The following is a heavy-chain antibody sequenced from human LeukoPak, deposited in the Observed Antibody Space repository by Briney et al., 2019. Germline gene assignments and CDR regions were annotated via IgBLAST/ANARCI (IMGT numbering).Heavy chain of an antibody. CDR3: ARDLYRIVVVPHYFDY. Sequence: GGSLRLSRAASGFTFSNAWMSWVRQAPGKGLEWVANIKQDGSEKYYVDSVKGRFTISRDNAKNSLYLQMNSLRAEDTAVYYCARDLYRIVVVPHYFDYWGQGTLVTVSS. J-gene: IGHJ4*02. V-gene: IGHV3-7*01. CDR1: GFTFSNAW. CDR2: IKQDGSEK. D-gene: IGHD3-22*01.